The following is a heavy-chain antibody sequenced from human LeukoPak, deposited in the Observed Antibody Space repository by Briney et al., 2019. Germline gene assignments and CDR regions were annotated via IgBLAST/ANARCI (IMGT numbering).Heavy chain of an antibody. J-gene: IGHJ3*02. CDR3: ARGPLPTTRAFDI. D-gene: IGHD1-1*01. CDR2: FYTGGTT. V-gene: IGHV3-53*01. CDR1: GFTDNSNY. Sequence: WRSLRLSYTASGFTDNSNYMSWVRKAPGKRQQTVSVFYTGGTTDYENSVKGRFTISRDNSKNTLYLQMNSLRAEDAAVYYCARGPLPTTRAFDIWGQGTMVTVSS.